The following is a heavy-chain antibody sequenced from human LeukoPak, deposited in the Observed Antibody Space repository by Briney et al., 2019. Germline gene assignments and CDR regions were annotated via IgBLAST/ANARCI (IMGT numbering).Heavy chain of an antibody. D-gene: IGHD3-10*02. CDR1: GFTFRSYS. J-gene: IGHJ6*04. CDR3: AELGITMIGGV. V-gene: IGHV3-48*01. CDR2: MSRSGDII. Sequence: GGSLRLSCAASGFTFRSYSMNWVRQVPGKGLESVSYMSRSGDIIYYADSVKGRFTISRDNAKNSLYLQMNSLRAEDTAVYYCAELGITMIGGVWGKGTTVTISS.